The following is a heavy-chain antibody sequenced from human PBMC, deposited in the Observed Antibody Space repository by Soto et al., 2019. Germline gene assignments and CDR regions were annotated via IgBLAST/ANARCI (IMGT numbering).Heavy chain of an antibody. Sequence: EVQLLESWGGCVQPWGSLRLSCAASGFTFGNYDMRWVRTAPGKGLEWVSGVSSSGRSTNYAASVKGRFTISRDKHKNTLYLQMSRLSVGDTAVYYCSRRDCGSGTNCECGYPAFAYWGQGTLVTVTS. CDR2: VSSSGRST. D-gene: IGHD2-21*01. J-gene: IGHJ4*02. V-gene: IGHV3-23*01. CDR1: GFTFGNYD. CDR3: SRRDCGSGTNCECGYPAFAY.